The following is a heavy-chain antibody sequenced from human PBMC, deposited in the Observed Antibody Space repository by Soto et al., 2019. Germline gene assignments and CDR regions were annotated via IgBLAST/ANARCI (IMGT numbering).Heavy chain of an antibody. Sequence: EVQLLESGGGLVQPGGSLRLSCAASGFTFSSYAMSWVRQAPGKGLEWVSAISGSGGSTYYADSVKCRFTISRDNSKNTLYLQMNSLRAEDTAVYYCAKDQGSGRAKSYYYGMDVWGQGTTVTVSS. D-gene: IGHD3-10*01. CDR3: AKDQGSGRAKSYYYGMDV. J-gene: IGHJ6*02. CDR2: ISGSGGST. CDR1: GFTFSSYA. V-gene: IGHV3-23*01.